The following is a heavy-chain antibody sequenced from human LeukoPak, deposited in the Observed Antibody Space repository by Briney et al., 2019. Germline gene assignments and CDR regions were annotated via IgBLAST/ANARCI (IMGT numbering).Heavy chain of an antibody. J-gene: IGHJ4*02. Sequence: GGSLRLSCAASGFTFSMYSMAWVRQAPGKGLEWVSVINDRGGYRQDADSVKGRFTISRDNSQNTLFLQMNSLRAKDTAVYYCVRERDRGIEVADDFDYWGQGTLVTVSS. CDR3: VRERDRGIEVADDFDY. CDR1: GFTFSMYS. CDR2: INDRGGYR. D-gene: IGHD6-19*01. V-gene: IGHV3-23*01.